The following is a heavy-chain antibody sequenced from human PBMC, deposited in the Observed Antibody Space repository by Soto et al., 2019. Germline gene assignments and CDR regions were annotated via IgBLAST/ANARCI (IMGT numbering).Heavy chain of an antibody. CDR3: AKVSFYDSSGYSENVFDI. CDR2: ISGSGGST. Sequence: GGSLRLSCAASGFTFSSYAMSWVRQAPGKGLEWVSAISGSGGSTYYADSVKGRFTISRDNSKNTLYLQMNSLRAEDTAVYYCAKVSFYDSSGYSENVFDICGQGTMVIGSS. V-gene: IGHV3-23*01. CDR1: GFTFSSYA. J-gene: IGHJ3*02. D-gene: IGHD3-22*01.